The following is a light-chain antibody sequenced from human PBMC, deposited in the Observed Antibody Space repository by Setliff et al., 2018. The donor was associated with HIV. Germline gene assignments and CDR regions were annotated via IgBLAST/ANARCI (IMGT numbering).Light chain of an antibody. CDR2: EVS. CDR1: SSDVGGYNY. J-gene: IGLJ1*01. CDR3: SSFTTSSTRV. Sequence: LTQPASVSGSPGQSITISCTGTSSDVGGYNYVSWYQQHPGKAPKLMIYEVSNRPSGVSNRFSGSKSGNTASLTISGLQAEDEADYYCSSFTTSSTRVFGTGTKVT. V-gene: IGLV2-14*01.